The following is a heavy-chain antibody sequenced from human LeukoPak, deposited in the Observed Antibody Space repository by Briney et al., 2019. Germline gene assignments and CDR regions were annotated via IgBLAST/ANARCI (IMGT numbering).Heavy chain of an antibody. V-gene: IGHV1-8*01. D-gene: IGHD6-19*01. CDR1: GYTFTSYD. J-gene: IGHJ3*02. CDR3: ARVGYSSGWYEAFDI. Sequence: ASVKVSCKASGYTFTSYDINWVRQATGQGLEWMGWMNPNSGNTGYAQKFQGRVTMTRNTSISTAYVELSSLRSEDTAVYYCARVGYSSGWYEAFDIWGQGTMVTVSS. CDR2: MNPNSGNT.